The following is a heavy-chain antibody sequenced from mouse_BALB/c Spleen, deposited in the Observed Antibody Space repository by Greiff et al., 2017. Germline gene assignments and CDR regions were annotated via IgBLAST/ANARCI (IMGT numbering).Heavy chain of an antibody. Sequence: EVQLQESGPSLVKPSQTLSLTCSVTGDSITSGYWNWIRKFPGNKLEYMGYISYSGSTYYNPSLKSRISITRDTSKNQYYLQLNSVTTEDTATYYCAREEVTTATWFAYWGQGTLVTVSA. V-gene: IGHV3-8*02. CDR1: GDSITSGY. CDR2: ISYSGST. J-gene: IGHJ3*01. CDR3: AREEVTTATWFAY. D-gene: IGHD1-2*01.